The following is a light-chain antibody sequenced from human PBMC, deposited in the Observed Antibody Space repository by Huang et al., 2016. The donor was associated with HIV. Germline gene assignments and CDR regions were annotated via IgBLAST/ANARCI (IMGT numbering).Light chain of an antibody. V-gene: IGKV3-11*01. Sequence: EIVLTQSPATLSFFPGQRVSLSCRASQNINTHLAWYQQRPGQPPRLLIYEASSRDPGVAARFSGSGSGTDFTLTISSLESEDFATYYCQQRVNGLTFGGGTKV. CDR1: QNINTH. CDR3: QQRVNGLT. CDR2: EAS. J-gene: IGKJ4*01.